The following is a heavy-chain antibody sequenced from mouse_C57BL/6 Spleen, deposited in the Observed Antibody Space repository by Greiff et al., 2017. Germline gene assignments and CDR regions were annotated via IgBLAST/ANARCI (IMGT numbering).Heavy chain of an antibody. CDR2: IHPNSGST. V-gene: IGHV1-64*01. CDR3: SFTTVAMDY. J-gene: IGHJ4*01. CDR1: GYTFTSYW. Sequence: QVQLKQPGAELVKPGASVKLSCKASGYTFTSYWMHWVKQRPGQGLEWIGMIHPNSGSTNYNEKFKSKATLTVDKSSSTAYMQLISLTSEDSAVYYCSFTTVAMDYWGQGTSVTVSS. D-gene: IGHD1-1*01.